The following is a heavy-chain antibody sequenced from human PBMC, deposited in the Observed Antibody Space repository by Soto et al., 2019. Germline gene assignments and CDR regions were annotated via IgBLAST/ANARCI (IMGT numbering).Heavy chain of an antibody. CDR3: ARDMHAGFTHYLDP. D-gene: IGHD1-26*01. CDR1: AGTIIAHYD. CDR2: IYYTGGS. J-gene: IGHJ5*02. Sequence: PSQTLSLTCTVSAGTIIAHYDWSWITQPPGKGLEWIGHIYYTGGSFYSPSLKSRLALSVDTSKNQFSLRLSSVTAADTAVYYCARDMHAGFTHYLDPWCQGTLVTVS. V-gene: IGHV4-30-4*01.